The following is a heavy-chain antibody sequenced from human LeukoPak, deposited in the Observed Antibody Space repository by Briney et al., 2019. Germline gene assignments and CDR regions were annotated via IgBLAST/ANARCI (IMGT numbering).Heavy chain of an antibody. CDR2: ISSSSSTT. CDR3: AKSGSSSWYLDY. Sequence: PGGSLRLSCAASGFTFSSYSMNWVRQAPGKGLEWVSYISSSSSTTYYADSVKGQFTISRDNSKNTLYLQMNSLRAEDAAVYYCAKSGSSSWYLDYWGQGTLVTVSS. CDR1: GFTFSSYS. V-gene: IGHV3-48*01. J-gene: IGHJ4*02. D-gene: IGHD6-13*01.